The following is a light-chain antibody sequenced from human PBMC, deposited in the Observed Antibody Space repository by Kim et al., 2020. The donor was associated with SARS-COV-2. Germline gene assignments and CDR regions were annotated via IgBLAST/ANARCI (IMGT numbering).Light chain of an antibody. CDR1: RCVPSSI. Sequence: PGQGDTLSCRASRCVPSSILAWYQQKPGQAPRLLSYGTSSRATGIADRFSGRGSGTDFTLTLSRLQPEDFAVYYCQQYGDLPLAVGGGTKVDIK. V-gene: IGKV3-20*01. CDR3: QQYGDLPLA. J-gene: IGKJ4*01. CDR2: GTS.